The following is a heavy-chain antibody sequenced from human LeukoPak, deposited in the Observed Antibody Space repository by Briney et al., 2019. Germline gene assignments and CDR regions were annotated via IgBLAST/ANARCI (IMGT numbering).Heavy chain of an antibody. D-gene: IGHD2-21*01. CDR1: GFTFSDYW. CDR3: VCHVVLSVGYHHGLGV. CDR2: IKEDGSEK. J-gene: IGHJ6*01. V-gene: IGHV3-7*02. Sequence: GGSLRLSCVASGFTFSDYWMSWVRQAPGKGLEWVSDIKEDGSEKYYVDSVKGRFTISRDNAKNSLYLQMNSLRVEDTALYYCVCHVVLSVGYHHGLGVWGQGTTVTVSS.